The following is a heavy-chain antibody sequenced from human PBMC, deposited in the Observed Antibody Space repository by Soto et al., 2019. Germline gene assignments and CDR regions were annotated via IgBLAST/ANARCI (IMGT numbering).Heavy chain of an antibody. CDR3: ARELWYFDL. Sequence: QVQLVESGGGVVQPGRSLRLSCAASGITFSSYAIRWVRQAPGKGLEWVAVISYDGSNKYYTDSAKGRFTISRDNSKNTLYLQMNSLRAEDTAVYYCARELWYFDLWGRGTLVTVSS. CDR1: GITFSSYA. CDR2: ISYDGSNK. V-gene: IGHV3-30-3*01. J-gene: IGHJ2*01.